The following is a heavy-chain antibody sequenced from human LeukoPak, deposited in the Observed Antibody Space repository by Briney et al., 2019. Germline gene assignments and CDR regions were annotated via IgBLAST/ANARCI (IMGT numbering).Heavy chain of an antibody. D-gene: IGHD3-3*01. CDR1: GYTFTSYG. J-gene: IGHJ4*02. V-gene: IGHV7-4-1*02. CDR2: INTNTGNP. CDR3: ARDHDYDFWSGLFDY. Sequence: GASVKVSCKASGYTFTSYGISWVRQAPGQGLEWMGWINTNTGNPTYAQGFTGRFVFSLDTSVSTAYLQISSLKAEDTAVYYCARDHDYDFWSGLFDYWGQGTLVTVSS.